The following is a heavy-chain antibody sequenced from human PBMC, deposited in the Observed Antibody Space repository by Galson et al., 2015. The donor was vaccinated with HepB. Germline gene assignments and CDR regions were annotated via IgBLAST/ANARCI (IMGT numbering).Heavy chain of an antibody. V-gene: IGHV3-30*04. D-gene: IGHD3-10*01. CDR1: GFTFSSYA. Sequence: SLRLSCAASGFTFSSYAMHGVRQAPGKGLEWVAVISDDESNKYYADSVKGRFTISRDNSKNTLYLQMNSLRAEDTAVYYCARGRMVRGLTLRYDAFDIWGQGTIVTVSS. CDR2: ISDDESNK. CDR3: ARGRMVRGLTLRYDAFDI. J-gene: IGHJ3*02.